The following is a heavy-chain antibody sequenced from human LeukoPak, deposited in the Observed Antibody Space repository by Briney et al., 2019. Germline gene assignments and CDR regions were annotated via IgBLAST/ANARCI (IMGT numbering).Heavy chain of an antibody. J-gene: IGHJ6*02. CDR2: IGTVGDA. D-gene: IGHD5/OR15-5a*01. Sequence: GGSLRLSCAASGFTFSSYDMHWVRQATGKGLEWVSGIGTVGDAYYPGSVKGRFTISRENAKNSLYLQMDSLRAGDTAVYYCARGLRYYGMDVWGQGTTVTVSS. CDR1: GFTFSSYD. V-gene: IGHV3-13*01. CDR3: ARGLRYYGMDV.